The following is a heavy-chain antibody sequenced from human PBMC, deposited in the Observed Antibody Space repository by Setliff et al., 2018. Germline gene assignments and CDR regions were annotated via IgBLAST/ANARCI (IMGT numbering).Heavy chain of an antibody. D-gene: IGHD1-26*01. Sequence: PSETLSLTCTVSGGSISSGGYYWSWIRQHPGKGLEWIGYIYYSGSTYYNPSLKSRVTISVDTSKNQFSLKLSSVTAADTAVYYCARDRRIVGARHAFDIWGQGTMVTVSS. V-gene: IGHV4-31*03. J-gene: IGHJ3*02. CDR3: ARDRRIVGARHAFDI. CDR2: IYYSGST. CDR1: GGSISSGGYY.